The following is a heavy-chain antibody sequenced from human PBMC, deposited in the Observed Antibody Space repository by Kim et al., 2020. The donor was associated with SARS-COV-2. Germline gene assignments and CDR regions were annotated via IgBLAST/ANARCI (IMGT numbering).Heavy chain of an antibody. V-gene: IGHV3-23*01. CDR3: AKDNYDFWSGTIPTAGMDV. J-gene: IGHJ6*02. D-gene: IGHD3-3*01. Sequence: GGSLRLSCAASGFTFSSYAMSWVRQAPGKGLEWVSAISGSGGSTYYADSVKGRFTISRDNSKNTLYLQMNSLRAEDTAVYYCAKDNYDFWSGTIPTAGMDVWGQGTTVTVSS. CDR2: ISGSGGST. CDR1: GFTFSSYA.